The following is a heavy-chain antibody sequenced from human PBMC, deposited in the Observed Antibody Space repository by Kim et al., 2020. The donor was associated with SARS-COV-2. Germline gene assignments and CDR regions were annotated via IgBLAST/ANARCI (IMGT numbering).Heavy chain of an antibody. V-gene: IGHV3-30*03. J-gene: IGHJ4*02. CDR3: AIGELFDY. CDR1: GFTFSSYG. D-gene: IGHD3-10*01. Sequence: GGSLRLSCAASGFTFSSYGMHWVRQAPGKGLEWVAVISYDGSNKYYADSVKGRFTISRDNSRNTLYLQMNSLRAEDTAVYYCAIGELFDYWGQGTLVTVSS. CDR2: ISYDGSNK.